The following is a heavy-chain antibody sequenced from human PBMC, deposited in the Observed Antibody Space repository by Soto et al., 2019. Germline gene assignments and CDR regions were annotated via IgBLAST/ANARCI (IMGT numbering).Heavy chain of an antibody. CDR1: GGSISSYY. CDR2: IYYSGST. J-gene: IGHJ6*02. D-gene: IGHD6-19*01. Sequence: ETLSLTCTVSGGSISSYYWSWIRQPPGKGLEWIGYIYYSGSTNYNPSLKSRVTISVDTSKNQFSLKLSSVTAADTAVYYCARGPGSSGWYYYYGMDVWGQGTTVTVSS. CDR3: ARGPGSSGWYYYYGMDV. V-gene: IGHV4-59*01.